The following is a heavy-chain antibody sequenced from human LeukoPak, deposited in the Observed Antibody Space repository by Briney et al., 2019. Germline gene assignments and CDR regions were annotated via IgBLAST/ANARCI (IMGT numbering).Heavy chain of an antibody. V-gene: IGHV3-53*01. CDR1: GFTVSSNY. CDR2: IYSGGGT. CDR3: ARVGDGYNPYYFDY. J-gene: IGHJ4*02. D-gene: IGHD5-24*01. Sequence: GGSLRLSCAGSGFTVSSNYMSWVRQAPGKGLEWVSVIYSGGGTDYADSVKGRFTISRDKSKNTLYLQMNSLRAEDTAMYYCARVGDGYNPYYFDYWGQGTLVTVSS.